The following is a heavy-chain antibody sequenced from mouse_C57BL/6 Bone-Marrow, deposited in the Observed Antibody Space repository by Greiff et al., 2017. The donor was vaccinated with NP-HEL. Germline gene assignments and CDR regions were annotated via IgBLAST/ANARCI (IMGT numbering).Heavy chain of an antibody. V-gene: IGHV5-4*01. CDR3: ATDYYGSQDY. D-gene: IGHD1-1*01. CDR1: GFTFSSYA. Sequence: EVQGVESGGGLVKPGGSLKLSCAASGFTFSSYAMSWVRQTPEKRLEWVATISDGGSYTYYPDNVKGRFTISRDNAKNNLYLQMSHLKSEDTAMYYCATDYYGSQDYWGQGTSVTVSS. J-gene: IGHJ4*01. CDR2: ISDGGSYT.